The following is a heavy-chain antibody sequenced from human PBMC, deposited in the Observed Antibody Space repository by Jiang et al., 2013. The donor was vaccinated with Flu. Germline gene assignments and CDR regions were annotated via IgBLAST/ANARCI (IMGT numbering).Heavy chain of an antibody. D-gene: IGHD5-12*01. V-gene: IGHV4-61*02. J-gene: IGHJ6*02. Sequence: GLVKPSQTLSLTCTVSGGSISSGSYYWSWIRQPAGKGLEWIGRIYTSGSTNYNPSLKSRVTISVDTSKNQFSLKLSSVTAADTAVYYCARNSGYDYRHYYYGMDVWGQGP. CDR1: GGSISSGSYY. CDR3: ARNSGYDYRHYYYGMDV. CDR2: IYTSGST.